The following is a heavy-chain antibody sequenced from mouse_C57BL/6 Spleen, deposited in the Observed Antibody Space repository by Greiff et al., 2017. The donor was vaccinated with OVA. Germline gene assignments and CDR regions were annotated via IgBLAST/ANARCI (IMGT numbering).Heavy chain of an antibody. CDR1: GYTFTSYW. Sequence: VQLQQPGPELVKPGASVKLSCKASGYTFTSYWMHWVKQRPGRGLEWIGRIDPNSGGTKYNEKFKSKATLTVDTPSSPAYMQLSSLTSEDSAVYYCARSADYDGYYYAMDYWGQGTSVTVSS. D-gene: IGHD1-1*01. J-gene: IGHJ4*01. CDR2: IDPNSGGT. CDR3: ARSADYDGYYYAMDY. V-gene: IGHV1-72*01.